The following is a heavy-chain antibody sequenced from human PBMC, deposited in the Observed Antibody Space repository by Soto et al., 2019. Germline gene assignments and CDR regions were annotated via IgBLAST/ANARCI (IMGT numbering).Heavy chain of an antibody. V-gene: IGHV4-59*13. CDR1: GASFSGYY. J-gene: IGHJ4*02. CDR2: VFSTGST. D-gene: IGHD2-8*01. CDR3: ASDGPPTNSDFDN. Sequence: PSETLSLTCTVSGASFSGYYWNWIRQPPAKGLEWIGHVFSTGSTNYNPSLKSRVSMSLDTSKSHFSLKLTSVTAADTAVYYCASDGPPTNSDFDNWDQGTLVTVSS.